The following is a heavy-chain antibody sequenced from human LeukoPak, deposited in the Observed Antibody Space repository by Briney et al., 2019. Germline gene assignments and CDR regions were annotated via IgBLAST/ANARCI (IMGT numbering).Heavy chain of an antibody. CDR2: ISSSGNTI. CDR3: ARGLGPDY. D-gene: IGHD3-9*01. V-gene: IGHV3-48*03. CDR1: GFTFSSYE. Sequence: GGSLRLSCAASGFTFSSYEMNWVRQAPGKGLEWVSYISSSGNTIYCADSVKGRFTISRDNAKNSLYLRMNSLRAEDTALYYCARGLGPDYWGQGTLVTVSS. J-gene: IGHJ4*02.